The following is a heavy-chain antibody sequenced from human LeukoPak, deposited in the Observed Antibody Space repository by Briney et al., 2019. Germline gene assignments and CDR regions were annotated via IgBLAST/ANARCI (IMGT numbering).Heavy chain of an antibody. Sequence: SETLSLTCTVSGGSISRGGYYWSWIRQHPGTGLEWIGYIYYSGSTYYNPSLKSRVTISVDTSKTQFSLTLSSVTAADTAVYYCASSGDLGGAFDIWGQGTMVTVSS. V-gene: IGHV4-31*03. CDR1: GGSISRGGYY. J-gene: IGHJ3*02. D-gene: IGHD7-27*01. CDR3: ASSGDLGGAFDI. CDR2: IYYSGST.